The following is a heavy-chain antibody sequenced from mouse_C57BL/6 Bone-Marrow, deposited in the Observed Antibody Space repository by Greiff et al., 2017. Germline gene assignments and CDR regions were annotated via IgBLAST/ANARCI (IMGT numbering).Heavy chain of an antibody. V-gene: IGHV1-81*01. D-gene: IGHD1-1*01. CDR1: GYTFTSYG. Sequence: QVQLQQSGAELARPGASVKLSCKASGYTFTSYGISWVKQRTGQGLEWIGEIYPRSGNTYYNEKVKGKATLTADKSSSTAYMELRSLTSEDSAVYFCARGVTTVVATDYWGQGTTLTVSS. CDR2: IYPRSGNT. J-gene: IGHJ2*01. CDR3: ARGVTTVVATDY.